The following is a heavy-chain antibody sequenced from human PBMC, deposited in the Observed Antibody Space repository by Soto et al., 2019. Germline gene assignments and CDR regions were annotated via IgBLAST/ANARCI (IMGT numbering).Heavy chain of an antibody. CDR1: GFTFSSYG. D-gene: IGHD3-22*01. V-gene: IGHV3-33*01. CDR3: ARDRGYYDSSGYRTHYYGMDV. J-gene: IGHJ6*02. CDR2: IWYDGSNK. Sequence: GGSLRLSCAASGFTFSSYGMHWVRQAPGKGLEWVAVIWYDGSNKYYADSVKGRFTISRDNSKNTVYLQMNSLRAEDTAVYYCARDRGYYDSSGYRTHYYGMDVWGQGTTVTVSS.